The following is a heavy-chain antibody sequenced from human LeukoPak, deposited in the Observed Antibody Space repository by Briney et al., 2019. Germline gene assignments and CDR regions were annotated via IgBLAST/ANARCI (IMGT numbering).Heavy chain of an antibody. J-gene: IGHJ4*02. V-gene: IGHV3-30-3*01. D-gene: IGHD1-26*01. Sequence: GGSLRLSCAASGFTVSSYAMHWVRQAPGKGLEWVAVISYDGSNKYYADSVKGRFTISRDNAENSVYLQMNSLRVEDTAVYYCTRDRGSYRPIDYWGQGTLVTVSS. CDR2: ISYDGSNK. CDR1: GFTVSSYA. CDR3: TRDRGSYRPIDY.